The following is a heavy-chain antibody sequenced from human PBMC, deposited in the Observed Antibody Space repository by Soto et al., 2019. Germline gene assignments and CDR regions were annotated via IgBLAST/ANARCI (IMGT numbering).Heavy chain of an antibody. CDR1: GGSISSSSYY. Sequence: SETLSLTCTVSGGSISSSSYYWGWIRQPPGKGLEWIGSIYYSGSTYYNPSLKSRVTISVDTPKNQFSLKLSSVTAADSAVYYCALYDCWSGYDAFDIWGQGTMVTVSS. CDR2: IYYSGST. J-gene: IGHJ3*02. V-gene: IGHV4-39*01. D-gene: IGHD3-3*01. CDR3: ALYDCWSGYDAFDI.